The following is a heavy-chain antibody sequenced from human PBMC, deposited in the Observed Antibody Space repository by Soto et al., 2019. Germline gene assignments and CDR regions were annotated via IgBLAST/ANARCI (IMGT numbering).Heavy chain of an antibody. V-gene: IGHV3-7*03. Sequence: EVQLVESGRGLVQPGGSLRLSCAASGFTFSNYWMNWVRQAPGGGLEWVANIKEDGTEKTYVDSVEGRFTISRDNAKNSLDLQMNSLRVGDTAMYYCARGPLDYWGQGTLVTVSS. CDR2: IKEDGTEK. CDR3: ARGPLDY. CDR1: GFTFSNYW. J-gene: IGHJ4*02.